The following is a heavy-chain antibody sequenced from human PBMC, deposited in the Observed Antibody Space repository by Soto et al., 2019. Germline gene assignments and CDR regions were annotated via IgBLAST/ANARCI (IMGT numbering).Heavy chain of an antibody. CDR2: IIPIFGTA. J-gene: IGHJ4*02. CDR3: ARDSSGYSYYFDY. CDR1: GCTFSSYA. D-gene: IGHD3-22*01. V-gene: IGHV1-69*13. Sequence: SVKVSCKASGCTFSSYAISWVRQAPGQGLEWMGGIIPIFGTANYAQKFQGRVTITADESTSTAYMELSSLRSEDTAVYYCARDSSGYSYYFDYWGQGTLVTVSS.